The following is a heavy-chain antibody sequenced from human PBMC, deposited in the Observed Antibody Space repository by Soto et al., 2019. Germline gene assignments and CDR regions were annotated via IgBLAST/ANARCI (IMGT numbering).Heavy chain of an antibody. Sequence: ASVKVSCKASGYTFTSYGISWVRQAPGQGLEWMGWISAYNGNTNYAQKLQGRVTMTTDTSTSTAYMELRSLRSDDTAVYYCARPQEDSSSSPTLLFDYWGQGTLVTVPQ. J-gene: IGHJ4*02. CDR2: ISAYNGNT. CDR1: GYTFTSYG. CDR3: ARPQEDSSSSPTLLFDY. D-gene: IGHD6-13*01. V-gene: IGHV1-18*04.